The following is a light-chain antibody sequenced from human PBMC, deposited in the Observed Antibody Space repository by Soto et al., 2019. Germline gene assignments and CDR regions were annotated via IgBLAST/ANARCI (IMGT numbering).Light chain of an antibody. J-gene: IGLJ1*01. V-gene: IGLV2-14*01. Sequence: QSALTQPASVSVSPGQSITISCTGTSSDVGGYNYVSWYQQHPGKAPKLMIYDVSNRPSGVSNRFSGSKSGNTASLTISGLQAEDEADYYCSSYTSSSTPCVFGTGTKVTVL. CDR3: SSYTSSSTPCV. CDR1: SSDVGGYNY. CDR2: DVS.